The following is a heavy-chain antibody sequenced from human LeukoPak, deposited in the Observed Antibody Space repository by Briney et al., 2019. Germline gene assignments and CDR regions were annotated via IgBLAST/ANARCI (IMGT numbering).Heavy chain of an antibody. CDR1: GFTFDDYA. CDR2: ISWNSGSI. J-gene: IGHJ4*02. Sequence: GRSLRLSCAASGFTFDDYAMHWVRQAPGKGLEWVSGISWNSGSIGYADSVKGRFTISRDNAKNSLYLQMNSLRAEDTALYYCAKDIAAAGTGVFDYWGQGTLVTVSS. D-gene: IGHD6-13*01. V-gene: IGHV3-9*01. CDR3: AKDIAAAGTGVFDY.